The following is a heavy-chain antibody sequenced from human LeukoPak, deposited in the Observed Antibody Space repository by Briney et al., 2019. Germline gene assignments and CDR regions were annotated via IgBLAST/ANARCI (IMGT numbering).Heavy chain of an antibody. CDR1: GFTFSSYG. Sequence: GGTLRLSCAASGFTFSSYGMHWVRQAPGKGLEWVAFIRYDESNKYYADSVKGRFTISRDNSKNTLYLQMNSLRAEDTAVYYCAKGDKPGYWGQGTLITVSS. J-gene: IGHJ4*02. CDR2: IRYDESNK. V-gene: IGHV3-30*02. CDR3: AKGDKPGY. D-gene: IGHD1-14*01.